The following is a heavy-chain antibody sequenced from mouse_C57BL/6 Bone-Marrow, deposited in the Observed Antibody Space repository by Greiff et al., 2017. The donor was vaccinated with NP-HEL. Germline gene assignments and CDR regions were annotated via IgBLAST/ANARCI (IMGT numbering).Heavy chain of an antibody. Sequence: VQLQQPGAELVRPGSSVKLSCKASGYTFTSYWMHWVKQRPIQGLEWIGNIDPSDSETHYNQKFKDKATLTVDKSSSTAYMQLSSLTSEDSAVYYCARWGIYYYGSSYDYFDYWGQGTTLTVSS. CDR1: GYTFTSYW. D-gene: IGHD1-1*01. V-gene: IGHV1-52*01. CDR2: IDPSDSET. CDR3: ARWGIYYYGSSYDYFDY. J-gene: IGHJ2*01.